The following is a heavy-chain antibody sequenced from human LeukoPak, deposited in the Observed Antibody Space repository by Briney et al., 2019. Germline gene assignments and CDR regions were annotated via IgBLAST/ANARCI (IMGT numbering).Heavy chain of an antibody. V-gene: IGHV4-39*07. CDR3: ALTKGYYYGSGSPSD. Sequence: SGTLSLTCTVSGGSISSSSYYWGWIRQPPGKGLEWIGSIYYSGSTYYNPSLKSRVTISVDTSKNQFSLKLSSVTAADTAVYYCALTKGYYYGSGSPSDWGQGTLVTVSS. J-gene: IGHJ4*02. CDR2: IYYSGST. CDR1: GGSISSSSYY. D-gene: IGHD3-10*01.